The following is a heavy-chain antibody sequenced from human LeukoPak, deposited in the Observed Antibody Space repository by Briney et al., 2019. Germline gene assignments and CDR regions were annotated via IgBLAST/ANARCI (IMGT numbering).Heavy chain of an antibody. CDR1: GDSVSSNSAA. CDR3: ARVFWGWLVHYYYYGMDV. Sequence: SQTLSLTCAISGDSVSSNSAAWNWIRQSPSRGLEWLGRTYYRSKWYNDYAVSVKSRITINPDTSKNQFSLQLNSVTPEDTAVYYCARVFWGWLVHYYYYGMDVWGQGTTVTVSS. J-gene: IGHJ6*02. CDR2: TYYRSKWYN. D-gene: IGHD6-19*01. V-gene: IGHV6-1*01.